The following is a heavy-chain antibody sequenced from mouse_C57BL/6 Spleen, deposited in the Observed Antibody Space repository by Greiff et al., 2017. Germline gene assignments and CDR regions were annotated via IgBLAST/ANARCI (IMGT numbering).Heavy chain of an antibody. D-gene: IGHD3-1*01. Sequence: EVKVVESGGGLVQPGGSLKLSCAASGFTFRDYGMAWVRQAPRKGPEWVAFISTLAYSIYYADTVTGRFTISGENAKNTLYLEMSSLRSEDTAMYYCARRGLGENAMDYWGQGTSVTVSS. J-gene: IGHJ4*01. CDR1: GFTFRDYG. V-gene: IGHV5-15*01. CDR2: ISTLAYSI. CDR3: ARRGLGENAMDY.